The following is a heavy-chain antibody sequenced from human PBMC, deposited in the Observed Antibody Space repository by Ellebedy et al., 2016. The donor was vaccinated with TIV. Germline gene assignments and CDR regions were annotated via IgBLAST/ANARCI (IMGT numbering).Heavy chain of an antibody. CDR1: GYTFTKYG. V-gene: IGHV1-18*04. CDR3: TRGFYEKFDP. Sequence: ASVKVSCKASGYTFTKYGISWVRQAPGQGLEWMGWISGYNGDTNYAQKFQGRVTMTIETSTNNVYMELRNLRFYDTAVYYCTRGFYEKFDPWGQGTPVTVS. CDR2: ISGYNGDT. D-gene: IGHD5/OR15-5a*01. J-gene: IGHJ5*02.